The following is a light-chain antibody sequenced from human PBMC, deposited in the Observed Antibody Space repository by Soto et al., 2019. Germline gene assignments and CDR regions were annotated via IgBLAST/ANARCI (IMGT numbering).Light chain of an antibody. CDR1: KRVLYSYNNKNY. J-gene: IGKJ1*01. CDR3: QQYFSTPT. Sequence: DIVMTQSPDSLAVSLGERATINCKSSKRVLYSYNNKNYLSWFQQKPGQSPKLLIYWASTRESGIPGRFSGSGSGTYFTLTISSLQAEDVAVYYCQQYFSTPTFGQGTKVEIK. CDR2: WAS. V-gene: IGKV4-1*01.